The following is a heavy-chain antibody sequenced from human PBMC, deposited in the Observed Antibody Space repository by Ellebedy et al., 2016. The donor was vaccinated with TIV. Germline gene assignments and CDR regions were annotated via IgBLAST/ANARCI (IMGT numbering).Heavy chain of an antibody. D-gene: IGHD4-23*01. CDR2: IKDDGNET. V-gene: IGHV3-74*01. Sequence: PGGFLRLSCVASGFTFSRHYMHWVRQAPGQGLVWVSRIKDDGNETNYVDSVKGRFIITRDNAKNTLYLQMNSLRVEDTAMYYCARDGAVPGGKGDYWGQGTLVIVSS. J-gene: IGHJ4*02. CDR1: GFTFSRHY. CDR3: ARDGAVPGGKGDY.